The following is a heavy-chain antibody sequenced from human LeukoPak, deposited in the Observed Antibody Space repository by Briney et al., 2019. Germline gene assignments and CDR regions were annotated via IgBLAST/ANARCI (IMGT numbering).Heavy chain of an antibody. D-gene: IGHD2-21*01. CDR2: ITTKANNYAT. V-gene: IGHV3-73*01. CDR1: GFSFSGSA. J-gene: IGHJ3*02. Sequence: PGGSLKLSCAASGFSFSGSAIHWVRQASGKGLEWIGRITTKANNYATVYAASVTGRFTISRDDSQNMAYLQMSSLKTDDSAVYYCARLAYSTTWYGFDIWGQGTMVTVSS. CDR3: ARLAYSTTWYGFDI.